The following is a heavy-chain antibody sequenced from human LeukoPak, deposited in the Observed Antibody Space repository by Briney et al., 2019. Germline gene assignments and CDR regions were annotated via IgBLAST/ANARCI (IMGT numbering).Heavy chain of an antibody. CDR3: AKDPQYYYDSSGELDY. J-gene: IGHJ4*02. D-gene: IGHD3-22*01. CDR1: GFTFSDYY. CDR2: ISSSSSYT. Sequence: PGGSLRLSCAASGFTFSDYYMSWIRRAPGKGLEWVSYISSSSSYTNYADSVKGRFTISRDNAKNTLYLQMNSLRAEDTAVYYCAKDPQYYYDSSGELDYWGQGTLVTVSS. V-gene: IGHV3-11*05.